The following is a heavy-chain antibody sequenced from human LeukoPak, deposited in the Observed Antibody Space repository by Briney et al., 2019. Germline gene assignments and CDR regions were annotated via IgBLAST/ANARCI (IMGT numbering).Heavy chain of an antibody. CDR2: INHSGST. D-gene: IGHD6-25*01. Sequence: SETLSLTCAVYGGSFSGYYWSWIRQPPGKGLEWIGEINHSGSTNYNPSLKSRVTISVDTSKNQFSLKMSSVTAADTAVYYCARSSGTGTFSYWGQGTLVTVSS. V-gene: IGHV4-34*01. CDR1: GGSFSGYY. J-gene: IGHJ4*02. CDR3: ARSSGTGTFSY.